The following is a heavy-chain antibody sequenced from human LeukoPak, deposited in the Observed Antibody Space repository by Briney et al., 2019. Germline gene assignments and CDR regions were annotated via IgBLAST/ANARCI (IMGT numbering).Heavy chain of an antibody. J-gene: IGHJ4*02. V-gene: IGHV1-2*02. CDR3: ARYYDSSGLVFDY. CDR1: GYSFTVYY. D-gene: IGHD3-22*01. CDR2: INPNSGGT. Sequence: ASVKVSCKASGYSFTVYYMHWVRQAPGQGLEWMGWINPNSGGTNYAQKLQGRVTMTTDTSTSTAYMELRSLRSDDTAVYYCARYYDSSGLVFDYWGQGTLVTVSS.